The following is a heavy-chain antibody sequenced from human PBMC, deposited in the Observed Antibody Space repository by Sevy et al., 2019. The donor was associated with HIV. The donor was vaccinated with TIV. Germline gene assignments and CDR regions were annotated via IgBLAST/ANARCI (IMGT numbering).Heavy chain of an antibody. J-gene: IGHJ6*02. CDR1: GFTFSSYG. Sequence: GGSLRLSCAASGFTFSSYGMHWVRQAPGKGLEWVAVISYDGSNKYYADSVKVRFTISRDNSKNTLYLQMNSLRAEDTAVYYCANGGEGAGRLCAYYYYYGMDVWGQGTTVTVSS. CDR3: ANGGEGAGRLCAYYYYYGMDV. CDR2: ISYDGSNK. V-gene: IGHV3-30*18. D-gene: IGHD2-21*01.